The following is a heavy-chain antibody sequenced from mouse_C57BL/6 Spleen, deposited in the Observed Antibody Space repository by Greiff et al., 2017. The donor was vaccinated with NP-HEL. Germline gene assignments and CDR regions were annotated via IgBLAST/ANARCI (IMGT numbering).Heavy chain of an antibody. J-gene: IGHJ4*01. V-gene: IGHV1-82*01. CDR3: ARGGSSYYYAMDY. CDR1: GYAFSSSW. Sequence: QVQLKESGPELVKPGASVKISCKASGYAFSSSWMNWVKQRPGKGLEWIGRIYPGDGDTNYNGKFKGKATLTADKSSSTAYMQLSSLTSEDSAVYFCARGGSSYYYAMDYWGQGTSVTVSS. D-gene: IGHD1-1*01. CDR2: IYPGDGDT.